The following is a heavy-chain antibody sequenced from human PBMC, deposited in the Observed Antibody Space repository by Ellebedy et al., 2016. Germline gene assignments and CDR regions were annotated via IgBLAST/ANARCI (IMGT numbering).Heavy chain of an antibody. J-gene: IGHJ4*02. CDR3: ARMVVGTNYFDL. D-gene: IGHD5-12*01. V-gene: IGHV3-33*01. CDR2: IWYDGSNK. Sequence: GGSLRLXXAASGFTFSSYGMHWVRQAPGKGLEWVAVIWYDGSNKYYADSVKGRFAISRDNSRNTLYLQMNSLRAEDTALYFCARMVVGTNYFDLWGQGALVTVSS. CDR1: GFTFSSYG.